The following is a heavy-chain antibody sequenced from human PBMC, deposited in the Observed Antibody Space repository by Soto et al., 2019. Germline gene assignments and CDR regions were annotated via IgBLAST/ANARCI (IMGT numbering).Heavy chain of an antibody. CDR1: GGLISSGTYS. Sequence: TLPDTYTVSGGLISSGTYSCCWLPHNQEKGLEWIGYIYYSGSTYYNPSLKSRVTISVDTSKNQFSLKLSSVSAADTAVYYCAREGIGDLDTAMAGAFDIWVQGTMVT. V-gene: IGHV4-31*03. J-gene: IGHJ3*02. CDR3: AREGIGDLDTAMAGAFDI. D-gene: IGHD5-18*01. CDR2: IYYSGST.